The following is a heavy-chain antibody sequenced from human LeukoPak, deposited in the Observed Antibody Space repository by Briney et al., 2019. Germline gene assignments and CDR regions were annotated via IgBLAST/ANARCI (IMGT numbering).Heavy chain of an antibody. CDR1: GFTFSSYG. Sequence: GGSLRLSCAAPGFTFSSYGMHWVRQAPGKGLEWVAVISYDGSNKYYADPVKGRFTISRDNSKNTLYLQMNSLRAEDTAVYYCATDKYSSSWLHAFDIWGQGAMVTVSS. J-gene: IGHJ3*02. V-gene: IGHV3-30*03. CDR3: ATDKYSSSWLHAFDI. CDR2: ISYDGSNK. D-gene: IGHD6-13*01.